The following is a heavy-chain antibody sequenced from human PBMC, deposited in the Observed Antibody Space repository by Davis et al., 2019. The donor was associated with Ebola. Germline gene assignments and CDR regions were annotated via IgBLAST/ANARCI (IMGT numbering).Heavy chain of an antibody. J-gene: IGHJ6*02. Sequence: GGSLRLSCAASGFTFSSYGMHWVRQAPGKGLEWAAVVSYDGSFKYYADSVKGRFTISRDNSKNTLYLQMNSLRAEDTAVYYCARDKSWNYVLYYYYGMDVWGQGTTVTVSS. V-gene: IGHV3-33*05. D-gene: IGHD1-7*01. CDR3: ARDKSWNYVLYYYYGMDV. CDR2: VSYDGSFK. CDR1: GFTFSSYG.